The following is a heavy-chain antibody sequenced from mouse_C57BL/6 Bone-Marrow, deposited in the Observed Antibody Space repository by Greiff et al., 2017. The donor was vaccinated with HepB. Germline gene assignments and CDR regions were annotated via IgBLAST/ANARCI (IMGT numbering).Heavy chain of an antibody. Sequence: VQLKQSGAELVRPGASVKLSCTASGFNIKDDYMHWVKQRPEQGLEWIGWIDPENGDTEYASKFQGKATITADTSSNTAYLQLSSLTSEDTAVYYCTTCDSNFDYWGQGTTLTVSS. CDR3: TTCDSNFDY. J-gene: IGHJ2*01. D-gene: IGHD2-5*01. CDR2: IDPENGDT. V-gene: IGHV14-4*01. CDR1: GFNIKDDY.